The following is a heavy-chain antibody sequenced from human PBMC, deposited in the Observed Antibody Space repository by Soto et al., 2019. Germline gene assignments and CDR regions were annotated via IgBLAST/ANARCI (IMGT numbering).Heavy chain of an antibody. Sequence: SETLSFTCAVSGGSISSGGYSWSWVRQPPGKGLEWIGEIYHSGSTNYNPSLKSRVTISVDKSKNQFSLKLSSVTAADTAVYYCARAGVVGEFDYWGQGTLVTVSS. CDR2: IYHSGST. V-gene: IGHV4-4*02. CDR1: GGSISSGGYS. D-gene: IGHD3-22*01. CDR3: ARAGVVGEFDY. J-gene: IGHJ4*02.